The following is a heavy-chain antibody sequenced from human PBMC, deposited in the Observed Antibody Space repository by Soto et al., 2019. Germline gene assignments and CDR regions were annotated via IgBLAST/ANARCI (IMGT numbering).Heavy chain of an antibody. V-gene: IGHV4-4*02. J-gene: IGHJ3*02. D-gene: IGHD3-22*01. Sequence: QVQLQESGPGLVKPSGTLSLTCAVSGGSISSSNWWSWVRQPPGKGLGGIGEIYHSGGTNYNPSRXSRVTRSVDKSKNQFALKLSSVTAADTAVYYCAREWYYDSSTRSAFDIWGQGTMVTVSS. CDR1: GGSISSSNW. CDR2: IYHSGGT. CDR3: AREWYYDSSTRSAFDI.